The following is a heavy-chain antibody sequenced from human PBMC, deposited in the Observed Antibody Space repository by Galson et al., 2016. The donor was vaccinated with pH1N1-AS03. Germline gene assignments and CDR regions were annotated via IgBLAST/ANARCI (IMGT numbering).Heavy chain of an antibody. V-gene: IGHV1-2*02. J-gene: IGHJ3*01. D-gene: IGHD6-13*01. CDR2: INTDSGGT. CDR3: VRGSPHSSSTNYAFEF. CDR1: GYAFTDYY. Sequence: SVKVSCKASGYAFTDYYMHLLRQAPGQGLEWMAWINTDSGGTDYAQKFQGRVTMTRDASISTTYMELSSLRSDDTAVYYCVRGSPHSSSTNYAFEFWGRGTMVT.